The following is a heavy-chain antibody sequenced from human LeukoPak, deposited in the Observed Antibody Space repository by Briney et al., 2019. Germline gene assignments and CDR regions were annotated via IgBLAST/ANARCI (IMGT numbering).Heavy chain of an antibody. Sequence: ASVKVSCKASGYTFTGYYMHWVGQAPGQGLEWMGWINPNSGGTNYAQKFQDRVTMTRDTSISTGYMELSRLRSDDTAVYYCARSPDILTGENFDYWGQGTLVTVSS. CDR2: INPNSGGT. D-gene: IGHD3-9*01. V-gene: IGHV1-2*02. CDR1: GYTFTGYY. J-gene: IGHJ4*02. CDR3: ARSPDILTGENFDY.